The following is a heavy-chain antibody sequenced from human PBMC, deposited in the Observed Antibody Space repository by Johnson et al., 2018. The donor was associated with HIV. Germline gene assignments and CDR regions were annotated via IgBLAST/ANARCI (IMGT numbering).Heavy chain of an antibody. D-gene: IGHD3-10*01. J-gene: IGHJ3*02. CDR3: ARGPVMVRGVTDAFDI. Sequence: VQLVESGGGLVQPGGSLRLSCAASGFTVSSNYMSWVRQAPGKGLEWVSVIYSGGSTYYADSVQGRFTISRDNSKNTLYLQMNSLRAEDTAVYYCARGPVMVRGVTDAFDIWGQGTMVTVSS. CDR2: IYSGGST. V-gene: IGHV3-66*01. CDR1: GFTVSSNY.